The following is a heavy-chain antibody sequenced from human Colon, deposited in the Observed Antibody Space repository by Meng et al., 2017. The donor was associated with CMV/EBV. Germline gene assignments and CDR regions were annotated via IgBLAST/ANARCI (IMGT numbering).Heavy chain of an antibody. V-gene: IGHV1-2*02. CDR3: ARGAITGTTIPLYYYYYGMDV. Sequence: ASVKVSCKASGYTFTGYYMHWVRQAPGQGLEWMGWINPNSGGTNYAQKFQGRGTMTRDTSISTAYMELSRLRSDDTAVYYCARGAITGTTIPLYYYYYGMDVWGQGTTVTVSS. CDR1: GYTFTGYY. CDR2: INPNSGGT. J-gene: IGHJ6*02. D-gene: IGHD1-7*01.